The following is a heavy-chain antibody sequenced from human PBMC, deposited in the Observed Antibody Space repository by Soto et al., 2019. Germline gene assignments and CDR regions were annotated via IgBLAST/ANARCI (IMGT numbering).Heavy chain of an antibody. CDR2: IKEDGSEE. J-gene: IGHJ4*02. D-gene: IGHD1-26*01. V-gene: IGHV3-7*01. Sequence: EVQLVESGGGLVQPGGSLRLSCVASGFTFSSHWMSWVRQGPGKGLEWVANIKEDGSEEYYVDSVKGRFTISRDNAKNSLFLHMDSLGVDDMSVYYCARGSNYYFDHWGQGTLVTVSS. CDR3: ARGSNYYFDH. CDR1: GFTFSSHW.